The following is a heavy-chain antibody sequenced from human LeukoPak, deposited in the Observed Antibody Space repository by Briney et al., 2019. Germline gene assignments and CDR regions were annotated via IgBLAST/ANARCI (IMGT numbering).Heavy chain of an antibody. CDR1: GFTFSGSA. Sequence: GGSLRLSCAASGFTFSGSAMHWVRQASGKGLEWVGRIRSKANSYATAYAASVKGRFTISRDDSKNTAYLQMNSLKTEDTAVYYCTTRPICSSSSCFTDYWGQGTLVTVSS. D-gene: IGHD2-2*01. V-gene: IGHV3-73*01. J-gene: IGHJ4*02. CDR2: IRSKANSYAT. CDR3: TTRPICSSSSCFTDY.